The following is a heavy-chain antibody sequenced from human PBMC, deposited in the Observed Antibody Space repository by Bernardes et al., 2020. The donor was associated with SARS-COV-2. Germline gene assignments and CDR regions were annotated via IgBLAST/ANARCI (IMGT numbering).Heavy chain of an antibody. V-gene: IGHV3-43*01. J-gene: IGHJ4*02. CDR3: TKEMGTMFFDF. D-gene: IGHD1-1*01. CDR1: GFSYSYYM. CDR2: IRSNLGHI. Sequence: GVSLRLSCTTSGFSYSYYMLHWIRHPPGKGLEWFCLIRSNLGHIFYSDSLSGRFTVSADNSKNSLYLQMSSLRTDDTALYFCTKEMGTMFFDFWGQGNLVTVSS.